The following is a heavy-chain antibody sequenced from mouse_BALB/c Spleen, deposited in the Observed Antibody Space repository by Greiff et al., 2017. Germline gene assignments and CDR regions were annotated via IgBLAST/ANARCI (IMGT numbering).Heavy chain of an antibody. CDR1: GYTFTSYW. J-gene: IGHJ3*01. Sequence: QVQLQQSGAELAKPGASVKMSCKASGYTFTSYWMHWVKQRPGQGLEWIGYINPSTGYTEYNQKFKDKATLTADKSSNTAYMQLSSLTSEDSAVYYCARYITTATTWFAYWGQGTLVTVSA. CDR2: INPSTGYT. D-gene: IGHD1-2*01. CDR3: ARYITTATTWFAY. V-gene: IGHV1-7*01.